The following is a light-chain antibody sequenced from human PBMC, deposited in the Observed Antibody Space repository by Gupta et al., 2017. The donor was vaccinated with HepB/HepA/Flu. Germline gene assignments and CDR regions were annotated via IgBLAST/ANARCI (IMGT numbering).Light chain of an antibody. J-gene: IGKJ2*04. V-gene: IGKV4-1*01. CDR2: WAS. CDR3: QQYYSTPCS. CDR1: QSVLFRSNSKNY. Sequence: DIVMTQSPDSLAVSLGARATINCKSSQSVLFRSNSKNYLAWYQQKPGLPPKLLIYWASTRESGVPDRFSGSGSGTYFTLTINSLQAEDMAVYYCQQYYSTPCSFGQGTKLEIK.